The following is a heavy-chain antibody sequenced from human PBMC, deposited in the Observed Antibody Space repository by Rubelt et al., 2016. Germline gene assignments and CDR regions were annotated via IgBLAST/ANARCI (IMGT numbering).Heavy chain of an antibody. CDR3: AREDSSGWYGATTFFDY. Sequence: SVKSRITINPDTSKNQFSLQLNSVTPEDTAVYYCAREDSSGWYGATTFFDYWGQGTLVTVSS. D-gene: IGHD6-19*01. V-gene: IGHV6-1*01. J-gene: IGHJ4*02.